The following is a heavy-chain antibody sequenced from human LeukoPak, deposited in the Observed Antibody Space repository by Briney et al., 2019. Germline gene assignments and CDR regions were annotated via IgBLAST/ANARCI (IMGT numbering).Heavy chain of an antibody. J-gene: IGHJ6*02. D-gene: IGHD3-3*01. CDR2: INPSSLGT. CDR3: ARALRIETFGVRRYYYHAMNV. Sequence: ASVKVSCKASGYTFTNYYMHGVRQAPGQGLEWMGVINPSSLGTTYAQRFQGRVTITTDTSTSTVYMALSSLRSENTAVYYCARALRIETFGVRRYYYHAMNVWGQGTTVTVSS. V-gene: IGHV1-46*01. CDR1: GYTFTNYY.